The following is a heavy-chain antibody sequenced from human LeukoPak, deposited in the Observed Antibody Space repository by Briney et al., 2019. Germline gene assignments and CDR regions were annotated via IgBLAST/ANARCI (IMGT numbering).Heavy chain of an antibody. V-gene: IGHV3-23*01. D-gene: IGHD6-19*01. CDR3: AKTGYSSGWYRIWDY. CDR2: ISGSGGSA. J-gene: IGHJ4*02. Sequence: GGSLRLSYAASGFTFSSFEMSWVRQAPGKGLEWVSAISGSGGSAYYADSVKGRFTISRDNSRNSLSLQMNSLRAEDTALYYCAKTGYSSGWYRIWDYWGQGTLVTVSS. CDR1: GFTFSSFE.